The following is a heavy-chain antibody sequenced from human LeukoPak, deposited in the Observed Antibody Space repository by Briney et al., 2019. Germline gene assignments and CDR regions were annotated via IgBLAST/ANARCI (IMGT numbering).Heavy chain of an antibody. CDR1: GFIFRDCG. CDR2: IWNDGRSE. J-gene: IGHJ6*03. D-gene: IGHD7-27*01. CDR3: AKDPGATAWGYYMDV. V-gene: IGHV3-30*02. Sequence: AGGSLRLSCAASGFIFRDCGMHWVRQAPGKGLEWVSFIWNDGRSEHYADSVQGRFSVSRDNSDNTLYLHMPNLRPDDTAVYYCAKDPGATAWGYYMDVWGTGTMVTVSS.